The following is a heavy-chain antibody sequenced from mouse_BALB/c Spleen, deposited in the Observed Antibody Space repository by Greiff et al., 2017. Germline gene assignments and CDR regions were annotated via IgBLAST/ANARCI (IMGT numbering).Heavy chain of an antibody. CDR3: ASAHYYGSSPFAY. CDR2: IRNKANGYTT. CDR1: GFTFTDYY. D-gene: IGHD1-1*01. Sequence: EVQRVESGGGLVQPGGSLRLSCATSGFTFTDYYMSWVRQPPGKALEWLGFIRNKANGYTTEYSASVKGRFTISRDNSQSILYLQMNTLRAEDSATYYCASAHYYGSSPFAYWGQGTLVTVSA. V-gene: IGHV7-3*02. J-gene: IGHJ3*01.